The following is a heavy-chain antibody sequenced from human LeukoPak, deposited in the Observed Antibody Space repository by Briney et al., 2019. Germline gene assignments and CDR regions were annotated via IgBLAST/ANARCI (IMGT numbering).Heavy chain of an antibody. CDR3: ARGRGVSSGYYWMSGAQTRLSYYFDY. CDR2: INHSGST. CDR1: GGSISSSSYY. Sequence: SETLSLTCTVSGGSISSSSYYWGWIRQPPGKGLEWIGEINHSGSTNYNPSLKSRVTISVDTSKNQFSLKLSSVTAADTAVYYCARGRGVSSGYYWMSGAQTRLSYYFDYWGQGTLVTVSS. V-gene: IGHV4-39*07. D-gene: IGHD3-22*01. J-gene: IGHJ4*02.